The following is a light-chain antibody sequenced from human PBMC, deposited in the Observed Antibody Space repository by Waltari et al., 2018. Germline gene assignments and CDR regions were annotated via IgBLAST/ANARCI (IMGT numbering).Light chain of an antibody. J-gene: IGKJ1*01. CDR1: KSVGKY. Sequence: CRASKSVGKYVAWYQQKPGQDPRVVMYDASTRATGSPDRFIGSGSGTDFSLTISRLEPEDFAVDYFQKYVNLPATFGQGTRVEIK. CDR3: QKYVNLPAT. V-gene: IGKV3-20*01. CDR2: DAS.